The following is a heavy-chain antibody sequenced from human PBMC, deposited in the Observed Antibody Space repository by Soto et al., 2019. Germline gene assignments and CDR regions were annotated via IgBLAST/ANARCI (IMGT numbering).Heavy chain of an antibody. D-gene: IGHD3-3*01. CDR2: IYPGDSDT. CDR3: ARHXYDFWSGYYRADNWFDP. J-gene: IGHJ5*02. V-gene: IGHV5-51*01. CDR1: GYSFTIYW. Sequence: GESLKISCKGSGYSFTIYWIGWVRQMPGKGLEWMGIIYPGDSDTRYSPSFQGQVTISADKSISTAYLQWSSLKASDTAMYYCARHXYDFWSGYYRADNWFDPWGPGTLVTVSS.